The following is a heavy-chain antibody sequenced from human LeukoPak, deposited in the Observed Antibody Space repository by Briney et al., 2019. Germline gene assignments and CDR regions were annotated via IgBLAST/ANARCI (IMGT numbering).Heavy chain of an antibody. CDR2: IIPILGIA. D-gene: IGHD3-16*01. CDR1: GGTFSSYA. Sequence: ASVKVSCKASGGTFSSYAISWVRQAPGQGLEWMGRIIPILGIANYAQKFQGRVTITADKSTSTAYMELDSLRSEDTAVYYCARETSPWGGRGRFSNWFDPWGQGTLVTVSS. CDR3: ARETSPWGGRGRFSNWFDP. V-gene: IGHV1-69*04. J-gene: IGHJ5*02.